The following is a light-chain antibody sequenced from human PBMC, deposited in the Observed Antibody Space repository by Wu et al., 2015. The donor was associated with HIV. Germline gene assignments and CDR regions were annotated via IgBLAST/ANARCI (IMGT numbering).Light chain of an antibody. CDR2: GAS. J-gene: IGKJ4*01. CDR1: QSVSSSY. CDR3: QQYNNWPSLT. Sequence: EIVLTQSPGTLSLSPGERATLSCRASQSVSSSYLAWYQQKPGQAPRLLIYGASTRAAGVLARFSGSRSGTEFTLTISSLQSEDFAVYYCQQYNNWPSLTFGGGTKVEIK. V-gene: IGKV3-15*01.